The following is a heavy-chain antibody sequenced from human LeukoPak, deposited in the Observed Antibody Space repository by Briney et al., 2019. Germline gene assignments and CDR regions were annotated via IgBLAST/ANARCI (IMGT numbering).Heavy chain of an antibody. CDR3: ATDRGWRTSGYYLYYFEH. J-gene: IGHJ4*02. CDR1: GFIFTNYF. V-gene: IGHV3-7*01. D-gene: IGHD3-3*01. Sequence: PGGSLRLSCAASGFIFTNYFMSWVRQAPGKGLEWVASIKHDGSEKYYVDSVRGRFTISRDNTKNSLYLQMSSLRAEDTAVYYCATDRGWRTSGYYLYYFEHWGQGTLVTFSS. CDR2: IKHDGSEK.